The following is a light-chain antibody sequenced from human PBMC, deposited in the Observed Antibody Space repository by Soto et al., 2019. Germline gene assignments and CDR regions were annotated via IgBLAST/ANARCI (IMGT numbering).Light chain of an antibody. CDR1: QGISSY. J-gene: IGKJ3*01. CDR2: AAS. CDR3: KQLNSYRFT. Sequence: DIQLTQSPSFLSASVGDRVTITCRASQGISSYLAWYQQKPGKAPKLLIYAASTLQSGVTSRFSGSGSGTEFTLTISSLQPEDFATYYCKQLNSYRFTFGPGTKVDIK. V-gene: IGKV1-9*01.